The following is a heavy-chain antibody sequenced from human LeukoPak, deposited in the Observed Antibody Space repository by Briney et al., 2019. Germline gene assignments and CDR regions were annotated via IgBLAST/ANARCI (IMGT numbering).Heavy chain of an antibody. D-gene: IGHD3-22*01. CDR3: AREWTSGDGSGYPYYFDY. CDR2: IYTSGVT. J-gene: IGHJ4*02. CDR1: GDSMSSFY. V-gene: IGHV4-4*07. Sequence: SETLSLTCTVSGDSMSSFYWNWIRQPAGKGLQWIGRIYTSGVTNYNPSLKCRVIMSVDTSKNQFCLKLSSVTAADTALYYCAREWTSGDGSGYPYYFDYWGPGTLVTVSS.